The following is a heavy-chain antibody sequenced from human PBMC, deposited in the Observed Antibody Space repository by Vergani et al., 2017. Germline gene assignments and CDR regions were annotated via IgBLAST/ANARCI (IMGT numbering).Heavy chain of an antibody. D-gene: IGHD1-26*01. CDR1: GFTFSSYA. J-gene: IGHJ1*01. CDR2: ISGSGGST. V-gene: IGHV3-23*01. CDR3: AKGGIVGASFEDC. Sequence: EVQLLESGGGLVQPGGSLRLSCAASGFTFSSYAMSWVRQAPGKGLEWVSAISGSGGSTYYADSVKGRFTISRDNSKNTLYLQMNSRRAADTAVYYCAKGGIVGASFEDCWGQGTLVTVSS.